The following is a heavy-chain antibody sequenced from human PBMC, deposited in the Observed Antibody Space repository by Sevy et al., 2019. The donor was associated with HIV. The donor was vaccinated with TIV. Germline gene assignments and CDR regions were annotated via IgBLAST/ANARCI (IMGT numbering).Heavy chain of an antibody. Sequence: GGSLRLSCAASGSTFSSYSMNWVRQAPGKGLEWVSYISSSSSTIYYADSVKGRFTISRDNAKNSLYLQMNSLRDEDTAVYYCARGDCSGGSCYPLAYWGQGTLVTVSS. CDR1: GSTFSSYS. V-gene: IGHV3-48*02. CDR3: ARGDCSGGSCYPLAY. D-gene: IGHD2-15*01. CDR2: ISSSSSTI. J-gene: IGHJ4*02.